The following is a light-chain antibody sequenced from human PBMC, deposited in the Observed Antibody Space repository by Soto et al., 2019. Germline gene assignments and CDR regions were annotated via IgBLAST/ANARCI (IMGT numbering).Light chain of an antibody. V-gene: IGKV1-5*01. CDR2: DAF. J-gene: IGKJ3*01. CDR3: QHYNRVPLT. Sequence: DIQMTQSPSTLSASVGDRVTITCRASQRISNYLAWYQQKPGKAPRLLIYDAFSLERGVPSSFRGSGSGTEFTLTISSRQPGDFATYSCQHYNRVPLTFGPGTKWDIK. CDR1: QRISNY.